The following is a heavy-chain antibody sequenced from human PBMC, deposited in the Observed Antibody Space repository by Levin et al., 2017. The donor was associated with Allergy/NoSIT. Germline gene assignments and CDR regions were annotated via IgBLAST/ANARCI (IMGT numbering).Heavy chain of an antibody. J-gene: IGHJ4*02. V-gene: IGHV2-5*02. D-gene: IGHD3-22*01. CDR3: AHTNKVPYYYDSSGYSPYGY. CDR2: IYWDDDK. Sequence: QTLSLTCTFSGFSLSTSGVGVGWIRQPPGKALEWLALIYWDDDKRYSPSLKSRLTITKDTSKNQVVLTMTNMDPVDTATYYCAHTNKVPYYYDSSGYSPYGYWGQGTLVTVSS. CDR1: GFSLSTSGVG.